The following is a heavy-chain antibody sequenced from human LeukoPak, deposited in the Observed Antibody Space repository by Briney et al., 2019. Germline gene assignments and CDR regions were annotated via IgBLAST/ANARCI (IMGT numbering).Heavy chain of an antibody. CDR2: IYAGGGT. J-gene: IGHJ5*01. V-gene: IGHV3-66*01. D-gene: IGHD2/OR15-2a*01. CDR3: ARAPPRIGAWYDS. CDR1: GFSVSNTY. Sequence: PGGSLRLSCAASGFSVSNTYMSWVRQAPGKGLDWVSVIYAGGGTYYAGSVKGRFTISRDNSKNTLYLQVNSLRAEDTAVYHCARAPPRIGAWYDSWGQGTRVTVSS.